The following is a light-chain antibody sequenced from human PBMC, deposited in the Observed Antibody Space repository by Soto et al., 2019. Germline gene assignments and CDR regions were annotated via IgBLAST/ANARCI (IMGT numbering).Light chain of an antibody. CDR1: QTISSW. V-gene: IGKV1-5*03. Sequence: DIQMTQSPSTLSGSVGDRVTITCRASQTISSWLAWYQQKPGKAPKLLIYKASTLKSGVPSRFSGSGSGTEFSLTISRLQPDDFATYFCQQYSTYSWTFGQGTKVDIK. CDR3: QQYSTYSWT. J-gene: IGKJ1*01. CDR2: KAS.